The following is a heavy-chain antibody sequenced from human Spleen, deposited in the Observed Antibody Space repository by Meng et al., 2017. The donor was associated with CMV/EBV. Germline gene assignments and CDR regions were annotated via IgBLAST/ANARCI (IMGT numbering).Heavy chain of an antibody. V-gene: IGHV3-11*01. CDR2: ISSRANTM. Sequence: LRRSCEASGFILSDYYMSWIRQAPGKGLEWVSYISSRANTMCYADSVRGRFTISRDNAKNSLYLQMNSLRAEDTAVYYCARPDYSGYWGQGTLVTVSS. CDR3: ARPDYSGY. D-gene: IGHD2-21*01. J-gene: IGHJ4*02. CDR1: GFILSDYY.